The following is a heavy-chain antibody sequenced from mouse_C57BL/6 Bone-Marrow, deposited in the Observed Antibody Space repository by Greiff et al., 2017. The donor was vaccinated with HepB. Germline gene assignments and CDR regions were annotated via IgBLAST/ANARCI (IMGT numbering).Heavy chain of an antibody. CDR2: ISSGGSYT. Sequence: EVKLQESGGDLVKPGGSLKLSCAASGFTFSSYGMSWVRQTPDKRLEWVATISSGGSYTYYPDSVKGRFTISRDNAKNTLYLQMSSLKSEDTAMYYCARHRPYSFAYWGQGTLVTVSA. CDR3: ARHRPYSFAY. D-gene: IGHD6-5*01. CDR1: GFTFSSYG. V-gene: IGHV5-6*01. J-gene: IGHJ3*01.